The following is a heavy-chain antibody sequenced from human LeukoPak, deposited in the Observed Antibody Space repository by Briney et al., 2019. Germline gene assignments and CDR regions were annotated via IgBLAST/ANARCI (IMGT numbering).Heavy chain of an antibody. J-gene: IGHJ6*02. Sequence: PGGSLRLSCEASGFTFSGYSMNWVRQAPGKGLEWVSYISESSSNTYNADSVKVRFPISRDNAKNSLYLQMNSLRVEDTGIYYCARDRAVKARIGGMDVWGQGTTVIVSS. CDR3: ARDRAVKARIGGMDV. D-gene: IGHD5-24*01. V-gene: IGHV3-21*06. CDR2: ISESSSNT. CDR1: GFTFSGYS.